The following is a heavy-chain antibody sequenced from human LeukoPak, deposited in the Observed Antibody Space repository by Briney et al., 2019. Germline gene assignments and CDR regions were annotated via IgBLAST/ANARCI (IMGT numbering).Heavy chain of an antibody. CDR1: KFTVSSTY. J-gene: IGHJ3*02. CDR2: LYTTGRT. CDR3: ARGTSIRGYSGYDPDAFDI. Sequence: GGSLRLSCAASKFTVSSTYMSWVRQAPGKGLEWVSVLYTTGRTEYAGSVKGRFTVSRDSSKNTLYLQMNSLRAEDTAVYYCARGTSIRGYSGYDPDAFDIWGQGTMVTVSS. D-gene: IGHD5-12*01. V-gene: IGHV3-66*01.